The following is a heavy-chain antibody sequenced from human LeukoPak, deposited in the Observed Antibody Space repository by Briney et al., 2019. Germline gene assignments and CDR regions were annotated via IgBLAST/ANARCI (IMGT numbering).Heavy chain of an antibody. CDR3: ARRKGIVGATFDY. CDR1: GGSFSGYY. D-gene: IGHD1-26*01. J-gene: IGHJ4*02. V-gene: IGHV4-34*01. CDR2: INHSGST. Sequence: PSETPSLTCAVYGGSFSGYYWSWIRQPPGKGLEWIGEINHSGSTNYNPSLKSRVTISVDTSKNQFSLKLSSVTAADTAVYYCARRKGIVGATFDYWGQGTLVTVSS.